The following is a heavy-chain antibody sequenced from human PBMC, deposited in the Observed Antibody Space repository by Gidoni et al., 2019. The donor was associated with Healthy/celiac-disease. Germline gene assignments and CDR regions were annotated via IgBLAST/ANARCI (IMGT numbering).Heavy chain of an antibody. V-gene: IGHV4-34*01. J-gene: IGHJ6*02. CDR3: ARNVLRFLEWLSHPLRGGMDV. D-gene: IGHD3-3*01. Sequence: QVQLQQWGAGLLKPSETLSLTCAVYGGSFSGYYWSWIRQPPGKGLEWIGEINHSGSTNYNPSLKSRVTISVDTSKNQFSLKLSSVTAADTAVYYCARNVLRFLEWLSHPLRGGMDVWGQGTTVTVSS. CDR2: INHSGST. CDR1: GGSFSGYY.